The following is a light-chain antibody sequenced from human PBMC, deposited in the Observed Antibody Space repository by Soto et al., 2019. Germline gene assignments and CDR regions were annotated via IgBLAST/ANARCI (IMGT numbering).Light chain of an antibody. Sequence: ITQSPATRSVSPGARATLYCRASQTISSSLAWYQQKPGQAPRLLIYGASSRETGIPDRCSGSGSGTDFTLTISRLEPEDFAVYYCQQYGSSPITFGQGTRLEIK. V-gene: IGKV3-20*01. CDR1: QTISSS. CDR2: GAS. CDR3: QQYGSSPIT. J-gene: IGKJ5*01.